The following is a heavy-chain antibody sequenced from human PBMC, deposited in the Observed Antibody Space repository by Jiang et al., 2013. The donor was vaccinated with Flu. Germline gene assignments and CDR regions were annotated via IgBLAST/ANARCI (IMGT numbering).Heavy chain of an antibody. Sequence: KVSGYTLTELSMHWVRQAPGKGLEWMGGFDPEDGETIYAQKFQGRVTMTEDTSTDTAYMELSSLRSEDTAVYYCATPSKRQQYWQWLVQKDAFDIWGQGTMVTVSS. V-gene: IGHV1-24*01. CDR2: FDPEDGET. D-gene: IGHD6-19*01. CDR3: ATPSKRQQYWQWLVQKDAFDI. J-gene: IGHJ3*02. CDR1: GYTLTELS.